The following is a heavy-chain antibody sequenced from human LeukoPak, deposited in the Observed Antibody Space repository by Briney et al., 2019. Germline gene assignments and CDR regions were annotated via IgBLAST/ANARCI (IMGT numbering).Heavy chain of an antibody. CDR2: IIPIFGTV. CDR1: GGTFSSYA. J-gene: IGHJ5*02. CDR3: AKRDYYDSSAFDP. Sequence: SVKVSCKASGGTFSSYAISWVRQAPGQGLEWMGGIIPIFGTVNYAQKFQGRVTITADESTSTAYMELSSLRSEDTAVYYCAKRDYYDSSAFDPWGQGTLVTVSS. D-gene: IGHD3-22*01. V-gene: IGHV1-69*13.